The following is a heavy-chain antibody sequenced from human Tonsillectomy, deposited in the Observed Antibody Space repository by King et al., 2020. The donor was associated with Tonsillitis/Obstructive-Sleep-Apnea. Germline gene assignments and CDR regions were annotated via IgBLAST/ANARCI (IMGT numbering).Heavy chain of an antibody. V-gene: IGHV1-2*06. D-gene: IGHD3-16*02. CDR2: INPNSGGT. CDR1: GYTFTGYY. CDR3: ARDLYPLGELSLYYYYYMDV. Sequence: QLVQSGAEVKKPGASVKVSCKASGYTFTGYYMHWVRQAPGQGLEWMGRINPNSGGTNYAQKFQGRVTMPKDQSITTAYMELSRLRSDDTAVYYCARDLYPLGELSLYYYYYMDVWGKGTTVTVSS. J-gene: IGHJ6*03.